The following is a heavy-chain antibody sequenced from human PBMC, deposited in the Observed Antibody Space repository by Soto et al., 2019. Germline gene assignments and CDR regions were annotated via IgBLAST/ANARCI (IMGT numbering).Heavy chain of an antibody. CDR2: IYHSGST. J-gene: IGHJ2*01. CDR3: ARDLYDGYKKTPWYFDL. D-gene: IGHD5-12*01. V-gene: IGHV4-4*02. CDR1: GVSIISSNW. Sequence: PSETLSLTCAVSGVSIISSNWWSLVRHPPGKGLEWIGEIYHSGSTNYNPSLKSRVTISVDKSKNQFSLKLSSVTAADTAVYYCARDLYDGYKKTPWYFDLWGRGTLVTVAS.